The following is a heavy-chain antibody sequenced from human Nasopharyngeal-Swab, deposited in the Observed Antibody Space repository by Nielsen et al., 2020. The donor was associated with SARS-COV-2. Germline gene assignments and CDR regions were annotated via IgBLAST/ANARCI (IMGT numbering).Heavy chain of an antibody. CDR2: MYTSGST. CDR3: AREDRWTLTSFYYALDV. V-gene: IGHV4-61*09. CDR1: GVSISSGSYY. Sequence: SETLSLICSVSGVSISSGSYYWSWIRQPAGKGLEWIGHMYTSGSTNYNPSLKSRVAISMDTSKNQFSLRLSSVTAADTAVYYCAREDRWTLTSFYYALDVWGQGSTVTVSS. J-gene: IGHJ6*02. D-gene: IGHD3-9*01.